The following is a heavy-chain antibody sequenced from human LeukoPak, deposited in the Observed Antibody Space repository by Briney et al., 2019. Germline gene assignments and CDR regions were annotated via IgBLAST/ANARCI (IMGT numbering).Heavy chain of an antibody. CDR2: IKEDGSEK. D-gene: IGHD1-14*01. CDR3: ASGGNTHSY. V-gene: IGHV3-7*01. Sequence: GRSLRLSCAASRLTFSRYWMTWVRQAPGKGLEWVANIKEDGSEKNYVDSVKGRFIVSRDNAKNSLYLQMNSLRVEDTAVYYCASGGNTHSYWGQGSLVTVSS. CDR1: RLTFSRYW. J-gene: IGHJ4*02.